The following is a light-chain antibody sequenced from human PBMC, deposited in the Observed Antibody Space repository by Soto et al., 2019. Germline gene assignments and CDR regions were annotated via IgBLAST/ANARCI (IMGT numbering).Light chain of an antibody. CDR3: QQYGSSPLLT. CDR2: GAS. Sequence: EIVLTQSPGTLSLSPGERATLSCRASQSVSSSYLDWYQQKPGQAPRLLIYGASSRATGIPDSFSGGGSGTDFNLTISRLEPEDFAVYYCQQYGSSPLLTFGGGTEVEIK. CDR1: QSVSSSY. J-gene: IGKJ4*01. V-gene: IGKV3-20*01.